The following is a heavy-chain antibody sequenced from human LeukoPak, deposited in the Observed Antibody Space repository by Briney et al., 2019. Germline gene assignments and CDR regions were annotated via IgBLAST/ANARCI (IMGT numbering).Heavy chain of an antibody. D-gene: IGHD1-26*01. CDR2: IYHSGST. CDR3: ARDEAELRAFDI. V-gene: IGHV4-30-2*01. CDR1: GGSISSGGYY. Sequence: PSETLSLTCTVSGGSISSGGYYWSWIRQPPGKGLEWIGYIYHSGSTYYNPSLKSRVTISVDRSKDQFSLKLSSVTAADTAVYYCARDEAELRAFDIWGQGTMVTVSS. J-gene: IGHJ3*02.